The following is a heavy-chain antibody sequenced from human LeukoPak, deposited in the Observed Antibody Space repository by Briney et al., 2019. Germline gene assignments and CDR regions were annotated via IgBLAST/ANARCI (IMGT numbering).Heavy chain of an antibody. Sequence: ASVKVSCKASEYTFTGYYIHWVRQAPGQGLEWMGWIDLNTGDSNYVQKFQGRVTMTRDTSISTAYMELSRLRSDDTAFYYCARIRYCGGISCYYIDYWGQGTLVTVSA. J-gene: IGHJ4*02. D-gene: IGHD2-2*01. CDR2: IDLNTGDS. CDR3: ARIRYCGGISCYYIDY. V-gene: IGHV1-2*02. CDR1: EYTFTGYY.